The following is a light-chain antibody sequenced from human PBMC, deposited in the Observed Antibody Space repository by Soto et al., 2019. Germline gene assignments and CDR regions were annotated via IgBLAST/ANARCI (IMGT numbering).Light chain of an antibody. CDR1: SSNIGAGYD. Sequence: QSILTQTPSVSGAPGQKITMSCTGSSSNIGAGYDVHWYQQIPGAAPRLLISADNNRPSGVPDRFSASKSGTSASLAITGLQAEDEANYFCATWDDRLSGVVFGGGTKLTVL. CDR2: ADN. J-gene: IGLJ2*01. V-gene: IGLV1-40*01. CDR3: ATWDDRLSGVV.